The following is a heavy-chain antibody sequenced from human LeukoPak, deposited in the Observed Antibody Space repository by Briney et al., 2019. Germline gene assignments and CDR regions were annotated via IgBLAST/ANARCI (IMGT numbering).Heavy chain of an antibody. D-gene: IGHD6-13*01. CDR3: ARLLGSSWYRVSWFDP. CDR1: GGSISSYY. J-gene: IGHJ5*02. V-gene: IGHV4-59*08. Sequence: SETLSLTCTVSGGSISSYYWSWIRQPPGKGLEWIGYIYYSGSTNYNPSLKSRVTISVDTSKNQFSLKLSSVTAADTAVYYCARLLGSSWYRVSWFDPWGQGTLVTVSS. CDR2: IYYSGST.